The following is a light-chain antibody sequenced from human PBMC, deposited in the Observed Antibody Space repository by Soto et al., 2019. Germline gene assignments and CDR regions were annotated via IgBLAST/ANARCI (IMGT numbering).Light chain of an antibody. Sequence: EIVLTQSPGTLSLSPGERATLSCRASQSVSSRYLAWYPQKPGQAPRLLIYGASSRATGIPDRLSGSGSGTDVTITISRLEPEDFALYYWQQDDSSRGLTFGGGTKVEIK. CDR2: GAS. CDR3: QQDDSSRGLT. J-gene: IGKJ4*01. CDR1: QSVSSRY. V-gene: IGKV3-20*01.